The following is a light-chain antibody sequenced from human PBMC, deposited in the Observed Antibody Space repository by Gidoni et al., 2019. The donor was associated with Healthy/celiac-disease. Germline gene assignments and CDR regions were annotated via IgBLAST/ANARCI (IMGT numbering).Light chain of an antibody. J-gene: IGKJ4*01. Sequence: DIQMTQSPSTLSASVGDRVTITCQASQSISNWLAWYQQKPGKAPKLLIYDASSLESGVPSRFSGSGSGTEFTLTISSLQPDDFATYYCQQYDSYSLTFGGGTKVEIK. CDR2: DAS. CDR1: QSISNW. V-gene: IGKV1-5*01. CDR3: QQYDSYSLT.